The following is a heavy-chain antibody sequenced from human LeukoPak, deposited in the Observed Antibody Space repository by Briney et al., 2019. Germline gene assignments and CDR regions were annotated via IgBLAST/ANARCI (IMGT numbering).Heavy chain of an antibody. J-gene: IGHJ4*02. Sequence: GGSLRLSCVGSGFTFSDYWMSWVRQAPGKGLECVSAISTNGGTTYYANSVKGRFTISRDNSKNTLYLQMGSLRADDTALYYCAREEPAGSTDYWGQGTLVTVSS. D-gene: IGHD1-14*01. CDR1: GFTFSDYW. V-gene: IGHV3-64*01. CDR3: AREEPAGSTDY. CDR2: ISTNGGTT.